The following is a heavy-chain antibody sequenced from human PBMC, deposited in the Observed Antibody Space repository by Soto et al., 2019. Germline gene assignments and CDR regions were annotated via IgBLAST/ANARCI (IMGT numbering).Heavy chain of an antibody. CDR2: SGST. Sequence: QVQLQESGPGLVKPSETLSLTCTVSGGYVSSYSWSWIRQPPGKGLEWIGYSGSTNYNPSLKSRVTRSVDTSKNQFSLNLSSVTAADTAVYYCARLSAGWLDPWGQGTLVTVAS. D-gene: IGHD6-19*01. J-gene: IGHJ5*02. CDR3: ARLSAGWLDP. CDR1: GGYVSSYS. V-gene: IGHV4-59*02.